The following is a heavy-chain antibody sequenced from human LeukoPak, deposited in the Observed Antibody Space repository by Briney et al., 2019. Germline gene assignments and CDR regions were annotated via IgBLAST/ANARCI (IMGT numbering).Heavy chain of an antibody. D-gene: IGHD3-16*01. J-gene: IGHJ4*02. V-gene: IGHV4-34*01. Sequence: SETLSLTCAVYGGSFSGYYWSWIRQPPGKGLEWIGEINHSGSTNYNPSLKSRVTISVDTSKNQFSLKLSSVTAADTAVYYCARGLRVWGSYQRYRGLIYWGQGTLVTVSS. CDR3: ARGLRVWGSYQRYRGLIY. CDR1: GGSFSGYY. CDR2: INHSGST.